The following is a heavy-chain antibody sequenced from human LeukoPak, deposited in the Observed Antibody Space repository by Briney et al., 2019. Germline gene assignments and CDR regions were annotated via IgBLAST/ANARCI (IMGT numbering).Heavy chain of an antibody. CDR1: GFTFSGYT. CDR3: ARVKAINWNDVRAFDI. CDR2: TSYDGTNK. Sequence: GRSLRLSCAASGFTFSGYTMHWVRQAPGKGLEWGAVTSYDGTNKHYADSVKGRFAISRDNSKDTLYLQMNTLRAEDTAVYFCARVKAINWNDVRAFDIWGQGTMVTVSS. D-gene: IGHD1-20*01. J-gene: IGHJ3*02. V-gene: IGHV3-30*09.